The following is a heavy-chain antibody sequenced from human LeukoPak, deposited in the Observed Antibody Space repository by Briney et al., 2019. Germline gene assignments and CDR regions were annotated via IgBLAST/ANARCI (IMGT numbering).Heavy chain of an antibody. V-gene: IGHV3-30-3*01. CDR3: ARAAVDGYGDLNWFDP. CDR2: ISYDGSNK. J-gene: IGHJ5*02. CDR1: GFTFSSYA. D-gene: IGHD4-17*01. Sequence: GRSLRLSCAASGFTFSSYAMHWVRQAPGKGLEWVAVISYDGSNKYYADSVKGRFTISRDNSKNTLYLQMNSLRAEDTAVYYCARAAVDGYGDLNWFDPWGQGTLVTVSS.